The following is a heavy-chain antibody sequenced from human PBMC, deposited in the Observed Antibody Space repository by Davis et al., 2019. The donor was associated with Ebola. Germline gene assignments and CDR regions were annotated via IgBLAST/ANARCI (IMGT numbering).Heavy chain of an antibody. CDR2: IYHSGST. D-gene: IGHD3-10*01. V-gene: IGHV4-38-2*02. Sequence: PSETLSLTCTVSGYSISSGYYWGWIRQPPGKGLEWIGSIYHSGSTYYNPSLKSRVTISVDTSKNQFSLKLSSVTAADTAVYYCARGPYSPPGYYGSGSRSRFDPWGQGTLVTVSS. J-gene: IGHJ5*02. CDR1: GYSISSGYY. CDR3: ARGPYSPPGYYGSGSRSRFDP.